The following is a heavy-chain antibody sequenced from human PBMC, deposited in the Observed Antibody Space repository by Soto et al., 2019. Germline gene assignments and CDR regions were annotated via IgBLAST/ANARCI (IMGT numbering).Heavy chain of an antibody. Sequence: EVQLLESGGDLVQPGGSLRLSCAASGFTFSSYAMSWVRQAPGKGLEWVSTIRGGGTSTYYADSVKGRFTISRDDSKTTLYLQMNSLRADDTAVYYCAKNNEYHYYGAMDVWGQGTTVTASS. CDR2: IRGGGTST. CDR1: GFTFSSYA. CDR3: AKNNEYHYYGAMDV. J-gene: IGHJ6*02. V-gene: IGHV3-23*01. D-gene: IGHD1-1*01.